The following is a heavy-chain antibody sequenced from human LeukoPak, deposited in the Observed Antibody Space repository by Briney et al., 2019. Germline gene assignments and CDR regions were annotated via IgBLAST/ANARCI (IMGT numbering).Heavy chain of an antibody. V-gene: IGHV1-18*01. Sequence: GASVKVSCKASGYTFTSYGISWVRQAPGQGLEWMGSISAYNGNTNYAQKLQVRVTMTTDTSTSTAYMELRSLRSDDTAVYYCASSRGFGEFDYWGRGTLVTVSS. J-gene: IGHJ4*02. CDR2: ISAYNGNT. CDR1: GYTFTSYG. CDR3: ASSRGFGEFDY. D-gene: IGHD3-10*01.